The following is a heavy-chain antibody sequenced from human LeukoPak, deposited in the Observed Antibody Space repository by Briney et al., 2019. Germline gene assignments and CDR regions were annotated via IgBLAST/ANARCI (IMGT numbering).Heavy chain of an antibody. J-gene: IGHJ4*02. V-gene: IGHV1-69*05. Sequence: SVKVSCKASGGTFSSYAISWVRQAPGQGLEWKGGIIPIFGTANYAQKFQGRVTITTDESTSTAYMELSSLRSEDTAVYYCALGGSVDTAMVTWYYFDYWGQGTLVTVSS. CDR1: GGTFSSYA. CDR2: IIPIFGTA. CDR3: ALGGSVDTAMVTWYYFDY. D-gene: IGHD5-18*01.